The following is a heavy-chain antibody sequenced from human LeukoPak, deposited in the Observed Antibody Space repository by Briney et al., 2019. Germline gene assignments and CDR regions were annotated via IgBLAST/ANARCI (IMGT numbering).Heavy chain of an antibody. CDR2: IYYSGST. CDR3: ARDGRFLEWLLSSGVFDP. V-gene: IGHV4-34*01. CDR1: GGSFSGYY. J-gene: IGHJ5*02. Sequence: PSETMSLTCAVDGGSFSGYYWGWIRQPPGKGLEWIGSIYYSGSTYYNPSLKSRVTISVDTSKNQFSLKLSSVTAADTAVYYCARDGRFLEWLLSSGVFDPWGQGTLVTVSS. D-gene: IGHD3-3*01.